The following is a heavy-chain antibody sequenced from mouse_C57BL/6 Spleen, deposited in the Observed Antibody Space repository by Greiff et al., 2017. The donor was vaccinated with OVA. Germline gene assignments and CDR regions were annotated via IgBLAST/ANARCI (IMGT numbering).Heavy chain of an antibody. CDR2: INPNNGGT. D-gene: IGHD2-3*01. CDR1: GYTFTDYN. V-gene: IGHV1-18*01. J-gene: IGHJ4*01. Sequence: VHVKQSGPELVKPGASVKIPCKASGYTFTDYNMDWVKQSHGKSLEWIGDINPNNGGTIYNQKFKGKATLTVDKSSSTAYMELRSLTSEDTAVYYCARGGKIWLLRDYAMDYWGQGTSVTVSS. CDR3: ARGGKIWLLRDYAMDY.